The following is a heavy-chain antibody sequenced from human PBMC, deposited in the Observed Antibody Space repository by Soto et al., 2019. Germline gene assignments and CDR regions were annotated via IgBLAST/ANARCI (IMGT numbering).Heavy chain of an antibody. CDR2: IFHSGIT. CDR3: ARDRYFYDSAGYYRTLDS. Sequence: SETLSLTCTISGGSFNDDYWTWIRQSPGKGLEWIGYIFHSGITDYNPSVKSRVTISIDKSKNLFSLKLTSVTAADTAVYYCARDRYFYDSAGYYRTLDSWGQGILVTVSS. D-gene: IGHD3-22*01. J-gene: IGHJ5*01. V-gene: IGHV4-59*01. CDR1: GGSFNDDY.